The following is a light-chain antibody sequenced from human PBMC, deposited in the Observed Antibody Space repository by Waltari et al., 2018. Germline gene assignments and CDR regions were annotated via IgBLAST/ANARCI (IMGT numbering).Light chain of an antibody. CDR2: DAS. CDR3: QQRSNWVFT. Sequence: EIVLTQSPATLSLSPGERATLSCRASQSVISYLAWYQQKPGQAPRLLIYDASNRATDIPARFSGSGSVTDFTLTISSLEPEDFAVYYCQQRSNWVFTLGPGTKVDIK. CDR1: QSVISY. J-gene: IGKJ3*01. V-gene: IGKV3-11*01.